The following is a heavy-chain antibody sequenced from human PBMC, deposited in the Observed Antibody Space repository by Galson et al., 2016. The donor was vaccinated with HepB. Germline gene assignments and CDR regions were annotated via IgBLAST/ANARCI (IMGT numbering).Heavy chain of an antibody. CDR1: GFSLTELS. CDR3: STDGAYQLLGGFDY. CDR2: FDFKDGET. D-gene: IGHD4-17*01. J-gene: IGHJ4*02. Sequence: SVKVSCKVSGFSLTELSIHWLRQAPGKRLEWMGGFDFKDGETIYAQKFQGRVTMTEDTATEIAYMELSSLTSEDTAVYFCSTDGAYQLLGGFDYWGQGTLVTVSS. V-gene: IGHV1-24*01.